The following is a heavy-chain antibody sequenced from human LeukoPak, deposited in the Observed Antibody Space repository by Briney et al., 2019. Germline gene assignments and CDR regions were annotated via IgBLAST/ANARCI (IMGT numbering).Heavy chain of an antibody. V-gene: IGHV4-39*07. CDR3: ARDNYYDSSGYPYYFDR. Sequence: PSETLSLTCTVSGGSISSSTYYWGWIRQSPGAGLEWIGSIFNSGTAYYNPSLKSRVTISVETSKNEFSLRLSSVTAADTAMFYCARDNYYDSSGYPYYFDRWGQGTLVTVSS. D-gene: IGHD3-22*01. CDR1: GGSISSSTYY. CDR2: IFNSGTA. J-gene: IGHJ4*02.